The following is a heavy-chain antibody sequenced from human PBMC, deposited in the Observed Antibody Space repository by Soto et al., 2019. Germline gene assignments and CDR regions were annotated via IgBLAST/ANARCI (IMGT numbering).Heavy chain of an antibody. J-gene: IGHJ6*02. V-gene: IGHV1-69*13. CDR1: GGTFSSYA. D-gene: IGHD1-1*01. Sequence: SVKVSCKASGGTFSSYAISWVRQAPGQGLEWMGGIIPIFGTANYAQKFQGRVTITADESTGTAYMELSSLKSEDTAMYYSASQPQLGGYYYYGMDVWGQGSTVTVSS. CDR3: ASQPQLGGYYYYGMDV. CDR2: IIPIFGTA.